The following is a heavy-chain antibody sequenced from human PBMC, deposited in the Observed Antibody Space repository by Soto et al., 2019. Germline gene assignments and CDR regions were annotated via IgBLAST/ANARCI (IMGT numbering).Heavy chain of an antibody. J-gene: IGHJ4*02. V-gene: IGHV1-18*01. CDR2: ISAYNGNT. D-gene: IGHD3-22*01. Sequence: GASVKVSCKASGYTFTSYGISWVRQAPGQGLEWMGWISAYNGNTNYAQKLQGRVTMTTDTSTSTAYMELRSLRSDDTAVYYCARWGGAPYYYDSSGTLGFDYWGQGTLVTVS. CDR1: GYTFTSYG. CDR3: ARWGGAPYYYDSSGTLGFDY.